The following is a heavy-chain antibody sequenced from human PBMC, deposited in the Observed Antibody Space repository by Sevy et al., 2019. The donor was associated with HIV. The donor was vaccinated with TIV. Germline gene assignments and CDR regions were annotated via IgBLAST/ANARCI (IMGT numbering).Heavy chain of an antibody. J-gene: IGHJ6*02. CDR3: ARGGRAYCSSTSCYTWIWSYYYYGMDV. Sequence: SETLSLTCAVYGGSFSGYYWSWIRQPPGKGLEWIGEINHSGSTNYNPSLKSRVTISVDTSKNQFSLKLSSVTAADTAVYYCARGGRAYCSSTSCYTWIWSYYYYGMDVWGQGTTVTVSS. CDR2: INHSGST. D-gene: IGHD2-2*02. V-gene: IGHV4-34*01. CDR1: GGSFSGYY.